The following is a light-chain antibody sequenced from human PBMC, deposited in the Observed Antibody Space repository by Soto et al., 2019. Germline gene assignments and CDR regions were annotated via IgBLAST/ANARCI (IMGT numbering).Light chain of an antibody. V-gene: IGLV1-44*01. CDR3: ASWDGNLKGWL. J-gene: IGLJ3*02. CDR2: SDD. Sequence: QSVLTQPPSASGTPGQRVTISCSGSSSNIGVYTVNWYQQFPGTAPKLLIYSDDQWPTGVPDRFSGSKSGTSASLAISGLQSEYEADYYCASWDGNLKGWLFGGGTKLTVL. CDR1: SSNIGVYT.